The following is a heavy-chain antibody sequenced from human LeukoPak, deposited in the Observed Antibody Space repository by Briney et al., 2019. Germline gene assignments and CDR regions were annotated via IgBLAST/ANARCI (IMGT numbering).Heavy chain of an antibody. J-gene: IGHJ6*03. D-gene: IGHD3-3*01. CDR2: MNPNSGNT. CDR1: GYIFTSYD. CDR3: ARGRVSIFGVVHRPYYYYYMDV. V-gene: IGHV1-8*03. Sequence: ASVKVSCKASGYIFTSYDINWVRQATGQGLEWMGWMNPNSGNTGYAQKFQGRVTITRNTSISTAYMELSSLRSEDTAVYYCARGRVSIFGVVHRPYYYYYMDVWGKGTTVTVSS.